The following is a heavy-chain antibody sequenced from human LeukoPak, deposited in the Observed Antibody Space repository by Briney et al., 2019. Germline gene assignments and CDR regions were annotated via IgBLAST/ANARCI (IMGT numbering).Heavy chain of an antibody. CDR2: IWYDGSNK. J-gene: IGHJ4*02. Sequence: PGGSLRLSCAASGFSFSSYWMSWVRQAPGKGLEWVAVIWYDGSNKYYADSVKGRFTISRDNSKNTLYLQMNSLRAEDTAVYYCANTYSWGQGTLVTVSS. CDR1: GFSFSSYW. V-gene: IGHV3-33*08. CDR3: ANTYS. D-gene: IGHD1-26*01.